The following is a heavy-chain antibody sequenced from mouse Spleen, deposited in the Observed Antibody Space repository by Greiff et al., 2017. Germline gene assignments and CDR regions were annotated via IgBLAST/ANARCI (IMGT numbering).Heavy chain of an antibody. V-gene: IGHV5-17*01. J-gene: IGHJ3*01. D-gene: IGHD4-1*01. CDR2: ISSGSSTI. CDR3: AREDVTGAWFAY. Sequence: EVHLVESGGGLVKPGGSLKLSCAASGFTFSDYGMHWVRQAPEKGLEWVAYISSGSSTIYYADTVKGRFTITRDNAKNTVFLQMTSLRSEDTAMYYCAREDVTGAWFAYWGQGTLVTVSA. CDR1: GFTFSDYG.